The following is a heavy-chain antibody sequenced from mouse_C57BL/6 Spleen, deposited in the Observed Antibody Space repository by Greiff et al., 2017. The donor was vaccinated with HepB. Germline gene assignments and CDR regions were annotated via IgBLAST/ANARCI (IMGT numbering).Heavy chain of an antibody. CDR1: GYTFTSYW. Sequence: VQLQQPGAELVKPGASVKLSCKASGYTFTSYWMQWVKQRPGQGLEWIGEIDPSDSYTNYNQKFKGKATLTVDTSSSTAYMQLSSLTSEDSAVYYCAGGLLLRGYYAMDYWGQGTSVTVSS. J-gene: IGHJ4*01. CDR2: IDPSDSYT. D-gene: IGHD2-3*01. CDR3: AGGLLLRGYYAMDY. V-gene: IGHV1-50*01.